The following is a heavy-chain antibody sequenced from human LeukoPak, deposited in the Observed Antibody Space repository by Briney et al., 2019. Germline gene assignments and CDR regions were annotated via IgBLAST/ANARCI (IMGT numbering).Heavy chain of an antibody. Sequence: GGSLRLSCVASGFSLSDYWMAWVRQAPGKGLEWVANIRQDGNEKYYVDSVKGRFTISRDNDKNSMYLQMNSLRVGDTAFYYCVRGPHASNYDYWSGYCPYDSWGQGALVTVSS. CDR2: IRQDGNEK. CDR1: GFSLSDYW. V-gene: IGHV3-7*04. CDR3: VRGPHASNYDYWSGYCPYDS. J-gene: IGHJ4*02. D-gene: IGHD3-3*01.